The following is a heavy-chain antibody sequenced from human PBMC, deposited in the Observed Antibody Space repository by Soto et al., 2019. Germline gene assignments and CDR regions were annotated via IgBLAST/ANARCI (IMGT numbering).Heavy chain of an antibody. V-gene: IGHV4-39*01. J-gene: IGHJ4*02. CDR1: GGSISSSSYY. CDR2: IYYSGST. Sequence: QLQLQESGPGLVKPSETLSLTCTVSGGSISSSSYYWGWIRQPPGKGLEWIGSIYYSGSTYYNPSLKSRVTISVDTSKNQFSLKLSSVTAADTAVYYCARRSYYYDSSGYVVDYWGQGTLVTVSS. CDR3: ARRSYYYDSSGYVVDY. D-gene: IGHD3-22*01.